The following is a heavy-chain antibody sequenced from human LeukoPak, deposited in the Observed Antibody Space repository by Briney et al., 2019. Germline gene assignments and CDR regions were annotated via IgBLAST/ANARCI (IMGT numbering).Heavy chain of an antibody. D-gene: IGHD3-10*01. J-gene: IGHJ4*02. CDR2: INHTGST. Sequence: SETLSLTCAVYGESFTTFYWGWIRQTPGKGLEWIGEINHTGSTNYNPSLKSRVTISIDTSKNQFSLKLNSVTAADTAVYYCARQSSVRGIINVAGVYWGQGSLVTVSA. CDR3: ARQSSVRGIINVAGVY. V-gene: IGHV4-34*01. CDR1: GESFTTFY.